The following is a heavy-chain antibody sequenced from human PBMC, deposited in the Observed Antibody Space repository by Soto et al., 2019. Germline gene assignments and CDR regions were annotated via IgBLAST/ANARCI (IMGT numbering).Heavy chain of an antibody. J-gene: IGHJ4*02. D-gene: IGHD3-10*01. Sequence: LRLSFAASGFTVSSNYMSWVRQAPGKGLEWVSVIYSGGSTYYADSVKGRFTISRDNSKNTLYLQMNSLRAEDTAVYYCARAPYYYGSGSYYNWGQGTLVTVSS. CDR1: GFTVSSNY. CDR3: ARAPYYYGSGSYYN. V-gene: IGHV3-53*01. CDR2: IYSGGST.